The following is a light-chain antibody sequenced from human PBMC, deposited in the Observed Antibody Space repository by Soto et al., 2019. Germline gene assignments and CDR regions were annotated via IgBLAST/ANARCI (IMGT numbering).Light chain of an antibody. CDR1: KSNIGAGYD. J-gene: IGLJ3*02. CDR2: GNS. CDR3: RYYDSSLSGWV. Sequence: QSVLTQPPSASGSPGQRVTISCTGTKSNIGAGYDVHWYQQLPGTAPKLLIYGNSNRPSGVPDRFSGSKSGTSASLAITGVQADDEADDYCRYYDSSLSGWVFGGGTKVTVL. V-gene: IGLV1-40*01.